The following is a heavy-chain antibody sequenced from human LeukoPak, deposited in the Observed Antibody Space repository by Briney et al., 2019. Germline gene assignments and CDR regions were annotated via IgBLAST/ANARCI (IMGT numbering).Heavy chain of an antibody. Sequence: GGPLRLSCAASGFTFSSYSMNWVRQAPGKGLEWVSSISSSSSYIYYADSVKGRFTISRDNAKNSLYLQMNSLRAEDTAVYYCARDGGVVVPAAPSYYYYGMDVWGQGTTVTVSS. D-gene: IGHD2-2*01. CDR2: ISSSSSYI. J-gene: IGHJ6*02. V-gene: IGHV3-21*01. CDR3: ARDGGVVVPAAPSYYYYGMDV. CDR1: GFTFSSYS.